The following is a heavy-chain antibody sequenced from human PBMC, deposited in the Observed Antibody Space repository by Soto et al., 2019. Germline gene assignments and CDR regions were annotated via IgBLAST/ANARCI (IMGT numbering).Heavy chain of an antibody. V-gene: IGHV4-61*01. D-gene: IGHD6-6*01. CDR2: IYYSGST. CDR1: GGSVSSGSYY. CDR3: AREYSRSNSSHY. Sequence: SETLSLTCTVSGGSVSSGSYYWSWIRQPPGKGLEWIGYIYYSGSTNYNPSLKSRVTISVDTSKNQFSLKLSSVTAADTAVYYFAREYSRSNSSHYRGPGTRVTVS. J-gene: IGHJ4*02.